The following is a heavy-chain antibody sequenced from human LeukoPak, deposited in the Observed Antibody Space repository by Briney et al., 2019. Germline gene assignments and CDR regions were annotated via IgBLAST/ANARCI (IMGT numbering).Heavy chain of an antibody. CDR1: GFTFSSYG. V-gene: IGHV3-64*04. D-gene: IGHD2-2*02. CDR2: ISSSGGST. Sequence: GGSLRLSCSASGFTFSSYGMHWVRQAPGKGLEYVSAISSSGGSTYYADSVKGRFTISRDNSKNTLYLQMNSLRADDTAVYYCANTYCSSTSCDIDYWGQGTLVTVSS. CDR3: ANTYCSSTSCDIDY. J-gene: IGHJ4*02.